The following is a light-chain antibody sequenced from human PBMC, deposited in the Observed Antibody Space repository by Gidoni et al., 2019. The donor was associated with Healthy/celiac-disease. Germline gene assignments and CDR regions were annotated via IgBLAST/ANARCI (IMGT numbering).Light chain of an antibody. CDR3: SSYTSSSTLEV. V-gene: IGLV2-14*03. CDR2: DVS. CDR1: SSAVGGYNY. Sequence: QSALTQPASVSGSPGQSITISCTGTSSAVGGYNYVSWYQQHPGKAPKLMIYDVSNRPSGVSNRFSGSKSGNTASLTISGLQAEDEADYYCSSYTSSSTLEVFGGGTNLTVL. J-gene: IGLJ2*01.